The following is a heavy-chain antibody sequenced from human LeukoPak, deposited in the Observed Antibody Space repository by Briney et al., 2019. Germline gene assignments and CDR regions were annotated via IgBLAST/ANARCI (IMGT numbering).Heavy chain of an antibody. CDR3: ARGHLPYDFWSGYPDAFDI. J-gene: IGHJ3*02. D-gene: IGHD3-3*01. Sequence: SETLSPTCTVPGGSISSGDYYWSWIRQPPGKGLEWIGYIYYSGSTYYNPSLKSRVTISVDTSKNQFSLKLSSVTAADTAVYYCARGHLPYDFWSGYPDAFDIWGQGTMVTVSS. CDR2: IYYSGST. CDR1: GGSISSGDYY. V-gene: IGHV4-30-4*01.